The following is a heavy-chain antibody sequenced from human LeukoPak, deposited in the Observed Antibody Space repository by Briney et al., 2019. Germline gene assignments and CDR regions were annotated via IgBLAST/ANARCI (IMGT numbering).Heavy chain of an antibody. J-gene: IGHJ4*02. V-gene: IGHV4-31*03. CDR2: IYYSGST. D-gene: IGHD2-2*02. CDR3: ARLHTPGHYFDY. CDR1: GGSTSSGGYY. Sequence: SETLSLTCTVSGGSTSSGGYYWSWIRQHPGKGLEWIGYIYYSGSTYYNPSLKSRVTISVDTSKNQFSLKLSSVTAADTAVYYCARLHTPGHYFDYWGQGTLVTVSS.